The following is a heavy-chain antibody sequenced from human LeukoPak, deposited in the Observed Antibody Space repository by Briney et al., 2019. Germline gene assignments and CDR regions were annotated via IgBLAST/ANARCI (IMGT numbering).Heavy chain of an antibody. D-gene: IGHD2-2*01. J-gene: IGHJ1*01. CDR3: ASTDCSSTSCYVGEYFQH. CDR1: GGTFSSYA. Sequence: SVKVSCKASGGTFSSYAISWVRQAPGQGLEWMGGIIPIFGTANYAQKFQGRVTITADESTSTAYMELSSLSSEDTAVYYCASTDCSSTSCYVGEYFQHWGQGTLVTVSS. CDR2: IIPIFGTA. V-gene: IGHV1-69*13.